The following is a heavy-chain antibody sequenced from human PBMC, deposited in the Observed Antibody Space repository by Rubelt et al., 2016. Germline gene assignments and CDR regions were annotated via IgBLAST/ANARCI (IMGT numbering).Heavy chain of an antibody. V-gene: IGHV1-3*01. CDR1: GYTFTSYA. CDR3: ASDADYYDSSGYYPF. CDR2: INAGNGNT. Sequence: QVQLVQSGAEVKKPGASVKVSCKASGYTFTSYAMHWVRQAPGQRLEWVGWINAGNGNTKYSQKLQGRVTMTTDTSTSTAYMELGSLRSDDTAVYYCASDADYYDSSGYYPFWGQGTLVTVSS. J-gene: IGHJ4*02. D-gene: IGHD3-22*01.